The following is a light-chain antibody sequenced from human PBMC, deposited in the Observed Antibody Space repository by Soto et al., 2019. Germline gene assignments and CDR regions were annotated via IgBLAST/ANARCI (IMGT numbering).Light chain of an antibody. V-gene: IGLV2-14*03. CDR1: SSDVGGSNF. Sequence: QSVLTQPASVSDSPGQSITISCTGTSSDVGGSNFVSWYQQHPGKPPKLIIYDVANRPSGVSNRFSGSKSGSTASLIISRLQTEDEADYYCCSYAGYSTYVFGTGTKVIV. CDR3: CSYAGYSTYV. CDR2: DVA. J-gene: IGLJ1*01.